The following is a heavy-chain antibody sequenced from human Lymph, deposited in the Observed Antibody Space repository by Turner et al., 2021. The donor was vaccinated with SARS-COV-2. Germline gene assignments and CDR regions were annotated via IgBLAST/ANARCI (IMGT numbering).Heavy chain of an antibody. J-gene: IGHJ6*02. Sequence: QVQLQESGPGLVRPSETLSLTCTVSGGSISSTSWSWIRQSPGRGLEWIGYFYKIGSIDYNPTLRSRVTISVDTSKNQLSRKLIAVTAADTAVYYCARHQGSTSGYDHGMNVWGQGTAVIVSS. CDR3: ARHQGSTSGYDHGMNV. CDR2: FYKIGSI. D-gene: IGHD1-1*01. CDR1: GGSISSTS. V-gene: IGHV4-59*08.